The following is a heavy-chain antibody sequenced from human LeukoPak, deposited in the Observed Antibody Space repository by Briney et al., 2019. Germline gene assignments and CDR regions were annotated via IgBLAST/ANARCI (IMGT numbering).Heavy chain of an antibody. CDR3: ARAGSSGYYYY. CDR2: IYYSGST. Sequence: SETLSLTCTVSGGSISSYYWSWIRQPPWKGLEWIGYIYYSGSTNYNPSLKSRVTISVDTSKNQFSLKLSSVTAADTAVYYCARAGSSGYYYYWGQGTLVTVSS. V-gene: IGHV4-59*01. D-gene: IGHD3-22*01. J-gene: IGHJ4*02. CDR1: GGSISSYY.